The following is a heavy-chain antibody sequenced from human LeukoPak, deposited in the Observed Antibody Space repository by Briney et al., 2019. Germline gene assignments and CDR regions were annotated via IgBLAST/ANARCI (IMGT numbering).Heavy chain of an antibody. V-gene: IGHV3-21*01. Sequence: GGSLRLSCAISGFTAGGYAMNWVRQAPGKGLEWVSSISWSGSYIYYADSVRGRFTISRDNAKSPVYLQMDSLRAEDTAVYYCAKDAQYGDEYFDYWGQGTLVTVSS. J-gene: IGHJ4*02. D-gene: IGHD4-17*01. CDR2: ISWSGSYI. CDR3: AKDAQYGDEYFDY. CDR1: GFTAGGYA.